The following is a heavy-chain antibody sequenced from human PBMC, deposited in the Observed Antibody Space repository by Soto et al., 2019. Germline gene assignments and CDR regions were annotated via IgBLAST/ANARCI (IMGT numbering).Heavy chain of an antibody. CDR3: AINQWLPEDVFNI. CDR2: IHYSGYT. CDR1: GASINNYFY. D-gene: IGHD6-19*01. V-gene: IGHV4-59*01. Sequence: QVQLQESGPGLVKPSETLSLTCSVSGASINNYFYWSWLRQPPGKGLEWIGYIHYSGYTDYNTALKSRVTISLDTSKNEISLRLTSATAADTAVYYCAINQWLPEDVFNIWGQGTMVTVSS. J-gene: IGHJ3*02.